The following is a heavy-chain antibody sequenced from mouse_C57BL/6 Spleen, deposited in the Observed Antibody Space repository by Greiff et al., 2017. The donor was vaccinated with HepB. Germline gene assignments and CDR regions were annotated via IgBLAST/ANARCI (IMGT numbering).Heavy chain of an antibody. D-gene: IGHD2-3*01. CDR3: ATILNYDGYYYAMDY. V-gene: IGHV1-55*01. J-gene: IGHJ4*01. CDR1: GYTFTSYW. Sequence: VQLQQSGAELVKPGASVKLSCKASGYTFTSYWITWVKQRPGQGLVWIGVINPGSGSTNYNEKIKSKATLTVDTTSSTAYMQLSSLTSDDSAVDYCATILNYDGYYYAMDYWGQGTSVAVSS. CDR2: INPGSGST.